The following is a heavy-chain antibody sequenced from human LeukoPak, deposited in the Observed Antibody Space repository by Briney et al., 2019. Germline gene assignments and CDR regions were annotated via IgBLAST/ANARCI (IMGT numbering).Heavy chain of an antibody. J-gene: IGHJ4*02. V-gene: IGHV3-21*01. CDR1: GFTFSSYS. Sequence: GGSLRLSCAASGFTFSSYSMNWVRQAPGKGLEWVSSIRSSSNYIYYGESVKGRFTISRENDKKSLYLQMNSLRAEDTAVYFCARDHVTIFGVVTFDYWGQGTLVTVSS. CDR3: ARDHVTIFGVVTFDY. CDR2: IRSSSNYI. D-gene: IGHD3-3*01.